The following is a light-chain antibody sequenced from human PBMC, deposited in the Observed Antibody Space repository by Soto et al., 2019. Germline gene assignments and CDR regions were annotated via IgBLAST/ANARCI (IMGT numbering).Light chain of an antibody. Sequence: QSVLTQPPSVSGAPGQRVTISCTGSSSNIGAGYDVHWYQQLPGTAPKLLIYGNNNRPSGVPDRFSGSKSGTSASLAITGLQAEYETDYYCQSYDSSLDVVFGGGTKLTVL. V-gene: IGLV1-40*01. CDR2: GNN. J-gene: IGLJ2*01. CDR3: QSYDSSLDVV. CDR1: SSNIGAGYD.